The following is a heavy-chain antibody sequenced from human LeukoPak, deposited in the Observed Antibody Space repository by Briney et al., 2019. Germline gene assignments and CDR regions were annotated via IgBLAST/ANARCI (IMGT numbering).Heavy chain of an antibody. V-gene: IGHV1-69-2*01. J-gene: IGHJ4*02. CDR3: VAEIFRGSGINERRFDY. CDR2: VDPADGET. D-gene: IGHD3-10*01. Sequence: GATVKISCKASGYSFSDYYMHWMQQVPGGGLEWMGRVDPADGETIYAEKFHGRVTISADTPTDTAYMEMSSLRLEDTAVFYCVAEIFRGSGINERRFDYWGQGTLVTVSS. CDR1: GYSFSDYY.